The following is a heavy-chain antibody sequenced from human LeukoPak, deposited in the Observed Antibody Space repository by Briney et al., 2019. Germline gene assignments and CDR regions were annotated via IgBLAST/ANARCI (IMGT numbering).Heavy chain of an antibody. CDR3: ARSGWFGELFNDY. D-gene: IGHD3-10*01. J-gene: IGHJ4*02. CDR2: INPNSGGT. CDR1: GYTFTGYY. Sequence: ASVKVSCKAPGYTFTGYYMHWVRQAPGQGLEWMGWINPNSGGTNYAQKFQGRVTMTRDTSISTAYMELSRLRSDDTAVYYCARSGWFGELFNDYWGQGTLVTVSS. V-gene: IGHV1-2*02.